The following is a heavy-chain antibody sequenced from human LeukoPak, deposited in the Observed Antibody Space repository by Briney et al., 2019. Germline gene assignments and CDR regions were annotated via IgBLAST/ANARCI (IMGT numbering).Heavy chain of an antibody. CDR1: GGSISSSSYY. V-gene: IGHV4-39*01. J-gene: IGHJ4*02. D-gene: IGHD3-16*01. CDR2: IYYSGST. Sequence: SETLSLTCTVSGGSISSSSYYWGWIRQPPGKGLEWIGSIYYSGSTYYNPSLKSRGTISVDTSKNQFSLKLSSVTAADTAVYYCARHIEVYDYVWGSYLDYWGQGTLVTVSS. CDR3: ARHIEVYDYVWGSYLDY.